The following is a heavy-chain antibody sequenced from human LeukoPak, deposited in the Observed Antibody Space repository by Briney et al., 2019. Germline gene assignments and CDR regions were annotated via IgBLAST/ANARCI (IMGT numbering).Heavy chain of an antibody. V-gene: IGHV1-2*02. CDR1: GYTFTGYY. Sequence: ASVKVSCKASGYTFTGYYMHWVRQAPGQGLEWMGWINPNSGGTNYAQKFQGRVTMTRDTSISTAYMELSRLRSDDTAVYYCARPPSRDIPYYMDVWGKGTTVTVSS. CDR3: ARPPSRDIPYYMDV. J-gene: IGHJ6*03. CDR2: INPNSGGT.